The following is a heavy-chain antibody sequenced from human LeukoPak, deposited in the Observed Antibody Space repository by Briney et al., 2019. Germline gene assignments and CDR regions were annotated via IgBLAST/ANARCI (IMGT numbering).Heavy chain of an antibody. J-gene: IGHJ6*04. CDR2: IYYSGST. V-gene: IGHV4-59*01. Sequence: PSETLSLTCTVSGGSISSYYWSWIRQPPGKGLEWIGYIYYSGSTNYNPSLKSRVTISVDTSKNQFSLKLSSVTAADTAVYYCARASRAMVRGQGAYYYGMDVWGKGTTVTVSS. D-gene: IGHD3-10*01. CDR3: ARASRAMVRGQGAYYYGMDV. CDR1: GGSISSYY.